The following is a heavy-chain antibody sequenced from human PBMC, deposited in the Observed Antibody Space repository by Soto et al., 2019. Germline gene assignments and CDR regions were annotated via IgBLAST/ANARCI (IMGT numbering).Heavy chain of an antibody. CDR1: GYTFTSYG. V-gene: IGHV1-18*01. Sequence: QVQLVQSGAEVKKPGASVKVSCKASGYTFTSYGISWVRQAPGQGLERMGWISAYNGNTNYAQKLQGRLTRTTDTSTSTAYMELRSLRSDATAVYYCARDLGSSSFVYYYGMDVWGQGTTVTVSS. J-gene: IGHJ6*02. D-gene: IGHD6-13*01. CDR3: ARDLGSSSFVYYYGMDV. CDR2: ISAYNGNT.